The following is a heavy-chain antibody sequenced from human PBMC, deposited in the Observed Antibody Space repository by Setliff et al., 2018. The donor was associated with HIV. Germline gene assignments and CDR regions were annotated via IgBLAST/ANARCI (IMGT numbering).Heavy chain of an antibody. D-gene: IGHD3-16*01. Sequence: GGSLRLSCAASGFTFSNYAMHWVRQAPGKGLECVSLMSYDGSNIYYADSVKGRFTISRDNSKNTLYLQMNSLRVEDTATYYCARDAKGGIDFWGQGTLVTVSS. J-gene: IGHJ4*02. CDR3: ARDAKGGIDF. CDR2: MSYDGSNI. CDR1: GFTFSNYA. V-gene: IGHV3-30*04.